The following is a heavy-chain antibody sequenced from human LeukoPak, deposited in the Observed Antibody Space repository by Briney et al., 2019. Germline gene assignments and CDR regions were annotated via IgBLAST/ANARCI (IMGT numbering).Heavy chain of an antibody. J-gene: IGHJ6*03. Sequence: SETLPLTCSVSDDSITIYYWTWIRQPPGKGLEWIGYIDHTGTTNYNPSLNSRATISRDTSKNHFSLQLSSVTAADTAVYFCARGRVSSSTWHSTYYYYFYMDVWGKGTTVTVSS. CDR3: ARGRVSSSTWHSTYYYYFYMDV. CDR2: IDHTGTT. D-gene: IGHD4-11*01. CDR1: DDSITIYY. V-gene: IGHV4-59*01.